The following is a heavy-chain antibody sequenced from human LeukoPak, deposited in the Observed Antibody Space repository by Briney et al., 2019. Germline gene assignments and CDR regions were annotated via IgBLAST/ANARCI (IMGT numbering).Heavy chain of an antibody. V-gene: IGHV3-33*01. Sequence: GRSLRLSWAASGFTFSSYGMHWVRQAPVKGLEWVAVIWYDGSNKYYADSVKGRFTISKDNSKNTLYLQMNSLRAEDTAVYYCASSRIDYGDYDLDPWGQGTLVTVSS. CDR1: GFTFSSYG. CDR3: ASSRIDYGDYDLDP. D-gene: IGHD4-17*01. CDR2: IWYDGSNK. J-gene: IGHJ5*02.